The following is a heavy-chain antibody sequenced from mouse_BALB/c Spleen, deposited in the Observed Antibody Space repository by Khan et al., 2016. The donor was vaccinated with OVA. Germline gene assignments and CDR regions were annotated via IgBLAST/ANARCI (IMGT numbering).Heavy chain of an antibody. J-gene: IGHJ2*01. Sequence: EVELVESGGGLVQPGGSLKLSCAASGFTFSSYGMSWVRQTPDKRLELVATIITNVGSTYYPDSVKGRFTISRDNAKNTLYLQMSSLKSEDTAMYSCARMGISYDGNYAYYFDYWGQGTTLTVSS. CDR1: GFTFSSYG. V-gene: IGHV5-6-3*01. CDR2: IITNVGST. CDR3: ARMGISYDGNYAYYFDY. D-gene: IGHD2-1*01.